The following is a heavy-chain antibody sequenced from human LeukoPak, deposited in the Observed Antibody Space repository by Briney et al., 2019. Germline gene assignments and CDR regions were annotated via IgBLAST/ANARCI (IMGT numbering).Heavy chain of an antibody. CDR3: AGNHYDIWSGYYIALDY. D-gene: IGHD3-3*01. CDR2: INNSGST. J-gene: IGHJ4*01. V-gene: IGHV4-34*01. Sequence: SETMSLTCAVYGGSFSGYYWSWIRQPPGKGREWIGEINNSGSTNYNPYLKSRVTISVDTSKNQVSLKLSSVTAADTAVYYCAGNHYDIWSGYYIALDYWGQGTLVTVSS. CDR1: GGSFSGYY.